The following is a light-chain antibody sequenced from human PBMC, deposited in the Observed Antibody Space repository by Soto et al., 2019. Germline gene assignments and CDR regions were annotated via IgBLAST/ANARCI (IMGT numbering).Light chain of an antibody. V-gene: IGLV2-14*01. CDR3: SSFTSRDTLV. CDR1: SSDIGGYDF. CDR2: EVT. J-gene: IGLJ3*02. Sequence: QSALTQPASVSGSPGQSITIFCTGTSSDIGGYDFVSWYQQHPAKAPRLIISEVTNRPSGVSNRFSGSKSGNTASLTISGLQVEDEADYFCSSFTSRDTLVFGGGTKVTVL.